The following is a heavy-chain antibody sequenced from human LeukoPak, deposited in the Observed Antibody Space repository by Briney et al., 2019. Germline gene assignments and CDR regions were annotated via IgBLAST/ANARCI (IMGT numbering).Heavy chain of an antibody. CDR2: TYYSGST. J-gene: IGHJ4*02. V-gene: IGHV4-59*08. Sequence: SETLSLTCTVSGGSISTYYWTWIRQPPGKGLEWVAYTYYSGSTSYNPSLKGRVTISVDTSRNQFSLKLSSVTATDTAVYYCARHGSVKGYFDYWGQGTLVTVSS. CDR1: GGSISTYY. CDR3: ARHGSVKGYFDY. D-gene: IGHD1-26*01.